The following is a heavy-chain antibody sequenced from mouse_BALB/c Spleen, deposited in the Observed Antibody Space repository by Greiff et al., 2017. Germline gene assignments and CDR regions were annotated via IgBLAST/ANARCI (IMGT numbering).Heavy chain of an antibody. J-gene: IGHJ4*01. V-gene: IGHV5-6*01. CDR1: GFTFSSYG. CDR2: ISSGGSYT. Sequence: EVQRVESGGDLVKPGGSLKLSCAASGFTFSSYGMSWVRQTPDKRLEWVATISSGGSYTYYPDSVKGRFTISRDNAKNTLYLQMSSLKSEDTAMYYCASDDGYYAMDYGGQGTSVTVSS. CDR3: ASDDGYYAMDY. D-gene: IGHD2-3*01.